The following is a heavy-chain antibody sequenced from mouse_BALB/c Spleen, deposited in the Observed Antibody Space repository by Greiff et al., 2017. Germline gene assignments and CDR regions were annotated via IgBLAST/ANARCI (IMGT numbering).Heavy chain of an antibody. CDR1: GYTFTSYT. Sequence: VQLQQSAAELARPGASVKMSCKASGYTFTSYTMHWVKQRPGQGLEWIGYINPSSGYTEYNQKFKDKTTLTADKSSSTAYMQLSSLTSEDSAVYYCARAGYGSSSWFAYWGQGTLVTVSA. CDR2: INPSSGYT. J-gene: IGHJ3*01. D-gene: IGHD1-1*01. V-gene: IGHV1-4*02. CDR3: ARAGYGSSSWFAY.